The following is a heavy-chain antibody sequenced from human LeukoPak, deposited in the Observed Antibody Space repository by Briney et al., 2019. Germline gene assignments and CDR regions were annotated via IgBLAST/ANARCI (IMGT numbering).Heavy chain of an antibody. V-gene: IGHV1-58*02. CDR2: IVVGSGNT. J-gene: IGHJ4*02. CDR3: AAGRYDSSGYWLFDY. Sequence: GTSVKVSCKASGFTFTSSAMQWVRQARGQRLEWIGWIVVGSGNTNYAQKFQERVTITRDMSTSTAYMERSSLRSEDTAVYYCAAGRYDSSGYWLFDYWGQGTLVTVSS. CDR1: GFTFTSSA. D-gene: IGHD3-22*01.